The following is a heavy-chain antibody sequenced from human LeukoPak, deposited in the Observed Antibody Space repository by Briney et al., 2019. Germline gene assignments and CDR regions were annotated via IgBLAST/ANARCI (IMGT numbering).Heavy chain of an antibody. CDR3: ARGSGSYYVPDDAFDI. J-gene: IGHJ3*02. CDR2: IYTSGST. Sequence: SETLSLTCTVSGGSISSYYWSWIRQPAGKGLEWIGRIYTSGSTNYNPSLKSRVTMPVDTSKNQFSLKLSSVTAADTAVYYCARGSGSYYVPDDAFDIWGQGTMVTVSS. D-gene: IGHD1-26*01. V-gene: IGHV4-4*07. CDR1: GGSISSYY.